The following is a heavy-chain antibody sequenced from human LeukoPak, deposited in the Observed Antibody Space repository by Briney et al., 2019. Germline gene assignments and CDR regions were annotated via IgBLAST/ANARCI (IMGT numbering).Heavy chain of an antibody. D-gene: IGHD6-13*01. CDR2: ISYDGSNK. CDR3: AKDPRRYSRTGGYFEY. J-gene: IGHJ4*02. V-gene: IGHV3-30*18. Sequence: PGGSLRLSCAASGFTFSNYGMHWVRQAPGKGLDWVSFISYDGSNKYYADSVKGRFTISRDNSKNTLYLQMNGLRAEDTAVYYCAKDPRRYSRTGGYFEYWGQGILVTVSS. CDR1: GFTFSNYG.